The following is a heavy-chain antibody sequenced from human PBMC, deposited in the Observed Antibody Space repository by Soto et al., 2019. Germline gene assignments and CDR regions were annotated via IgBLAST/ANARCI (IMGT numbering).Heavy chain of an antibody. D-gene: IGHD6-19*01. CDR2: FYYSGST. J-gene: IGHJ4*02. CDR1: GDSIKYYY. V-gene: IGHV4-39*01. CDR3: ARQVVDGTVAGTGSFDY. Sequence: SETPSLTCTVSGDSIKYYYMSWIRQPPVKGLEWIGSFYYSGSTYYNPSLKSRVTISVDTSENQFSLKLSSVTAADTAVYYCARQVVDGTVAGTGSFDYGGQGTLVTVSS.